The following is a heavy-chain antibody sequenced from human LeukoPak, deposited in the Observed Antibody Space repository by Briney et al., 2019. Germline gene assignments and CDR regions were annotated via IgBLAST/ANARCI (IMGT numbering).Heavy chain of an antibody. CDR1: GYTFTGYY. CDR3: ARDNSRWELLGAY. CDR2: INPNSGGT. V-gene: IGHV1-2*06. Sequence: ASVKVSCKASGYTFTGYYMHWVRQAPGQGLEWMGRINPNSGGTNYAQKFQGRVTMTRDTSISTAYMELSRLRSDDTAVYYCARDNSRWELLGAYWGQGTLVTVSS. D-gene: IGHD1-26*01. J-gene: IGHJ4*02.